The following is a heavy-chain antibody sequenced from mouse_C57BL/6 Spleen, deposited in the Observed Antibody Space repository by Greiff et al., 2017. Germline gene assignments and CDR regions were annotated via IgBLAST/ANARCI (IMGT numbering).Heavy chain of an antibody. CDR2: IWRGGST. CDR3: AKNWGTTVGGYWYFDV. Sequence: QVQLQQSGPGLVQPSQSLSITCTVSGFSLTSYGVDWVRQSPGKGLEWLGVIWRGGSTDYNAAFMSRLSITKDNSKSQVFFKMNSLQADDTAIYYCAKNWGTTVGGYWYFDVWGTGTTVTVSS. D-gene: IGHD1-1*01. J-gene: IGHJ1*03. CDR1: GFSLTSYG. V-gene: IGHV2-5*01.